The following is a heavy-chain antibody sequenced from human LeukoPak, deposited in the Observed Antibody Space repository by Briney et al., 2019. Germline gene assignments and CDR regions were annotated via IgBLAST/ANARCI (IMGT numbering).Heavy chain of an antibody. Sequence: GASVKVSCKASRYTLTGSYMHWVRQAPGQGLEWMGRINPNSGGTNYAQKFQGRVTMTRDTSISTAYMELSRLRSDDTAVYYCAAFTIYRWFDPWGQGTLVTVSS. V-gene: IGHV1-2*06. CDR3: AAFTIYRWFDP. D-gene: IGHD3-3*01. J-gene: IGHJ5*02. CDR2: INPNSGGT. CDR1: RYTLTGSY.